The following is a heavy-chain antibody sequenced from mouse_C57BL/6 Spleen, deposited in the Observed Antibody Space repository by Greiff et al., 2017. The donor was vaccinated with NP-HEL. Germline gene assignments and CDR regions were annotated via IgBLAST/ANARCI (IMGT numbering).Heavy chain of an antibody. CDR3: ARLQSGAMDY. V-gene: IGHV5-16*01. D-gene: IGHD3-1*01. J-gene: IGHJ4*01. CDR1: GFTFSDYY. Sequence: EVKLVESEGGLVQPGSSMKLSCTASGFTFSDYYMAWVRQVPEKGLEWVANINYDGSSTYYLDSLKSRFIISRDNAKNILYLQMSSLKSEDTATYYCARLQSGAMDYWGQGTSVTVSS. CDR2: INYDGSST.